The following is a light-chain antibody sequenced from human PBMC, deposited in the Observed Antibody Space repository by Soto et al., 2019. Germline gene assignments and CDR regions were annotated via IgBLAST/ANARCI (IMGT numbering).Light chain of an antibody. CDR2: DAY. V-gene: IGKV1-5*01. CDR3: QQYESYSPLT. Sequence: DIQMTQSPSTLSASVGDRVTITCRASQTISSWLAWYQQKPGKAPELLIYDAYSLESGVPSRFSGRRSGTEFTLTIAGLQPEDFATYYCQQYESYSPLTFGGGTKVDIK. CDR1: QTISSW. J-gene: IGKJ4*01.